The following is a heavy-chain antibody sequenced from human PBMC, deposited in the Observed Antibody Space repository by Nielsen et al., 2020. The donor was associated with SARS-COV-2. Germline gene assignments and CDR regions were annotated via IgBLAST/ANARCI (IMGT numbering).Heavy chain of an antibody. CDR2: IYYSGST. CDR1: GGSISSYY. D-gene: IGHD3-16*02. Sequence: SETLSLTCTVSGGSISSYYWSWIRQPPGKGLEWIGYIYYSGSTNYNPSLKSRVTISVDTSKNQFSLKRSAVTAADTAVYYCVGYRVIADALDIWGQGTMVTVSS. V-gene: IGHV4-59*08. J-gene: IGHJ3*02. CDR3: VGYRVIADALDI.